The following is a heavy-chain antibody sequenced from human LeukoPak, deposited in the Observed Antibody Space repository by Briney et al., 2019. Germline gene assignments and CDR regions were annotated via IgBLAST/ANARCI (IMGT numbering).Heavy chain of an antibody. D-gene: IGHD6-13*01. Sequence: GGSLRLSCAASGFTLSIYAMSWVRQAPGKGLEWVSAISGSGDNTYYADSVKGRFTVSRDNSKNTLYLRMNSLRAEDTAVYYCAKDWASSGWSHFDYWGQGTLVTVSS. CDR2: ISGSGDNT. V-gene: IGHV3-23*01. J-gene: IGHJ4*02. CDR1: GFTLSIYA. CDR3: AKDWASSGWSHFDY.